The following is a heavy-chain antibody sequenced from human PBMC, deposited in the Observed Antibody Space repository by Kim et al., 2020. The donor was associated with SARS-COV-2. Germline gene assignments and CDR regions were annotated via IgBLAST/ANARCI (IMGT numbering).Heavy chain of an antibody. CDR1: GFSLFTNA. CDR2: IRDNGDT. J-gene: IGHJ1*01. Sequence: GGSLRLSCAASGFSLFTNAMTWVRQAPGKGLEWVSDIRDNGDTYYADSVKGRFTFSREDPKNTVYLQMNSLKPEDTAIYDCVGHGVFSGWGHGTLVTGSS. V-gene: IGHV3-23*01. CDR3: VGHGVFSG. D-gene: IGHD6-25*01.